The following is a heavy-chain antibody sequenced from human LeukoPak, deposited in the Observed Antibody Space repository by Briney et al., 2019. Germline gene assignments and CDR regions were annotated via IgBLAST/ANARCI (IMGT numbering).Heavy chain of an antibody. Sequence: PGGSLRLSCEASGLTFNNYAMHWVRQSSGKGLEWVSGIGSSGGGTYYADSVKGRFTISRDTSKDTVYLQMNSLRAEDTAVYYCAKDPYDFWEWLTHQSRYMDVWGKGTTVTVSS. J-gene: IGHJ6*03. CDR2: IGSSGGGT. CDR3: AKDPYDFWEWLTHQSRYMDV. D-gene: IGHD3-3*01. CDR1: GLTFNNYA. V-gene: IGHV3-23*01.